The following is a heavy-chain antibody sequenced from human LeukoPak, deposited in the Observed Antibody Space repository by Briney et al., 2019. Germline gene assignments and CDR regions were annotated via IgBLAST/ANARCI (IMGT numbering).Heavy chain of an antibody. V-gene: IGHV4-39*01. CDR1: GGSISSSSYY. CDR3: ATGQRIVSDY. CDR2: IYYSGST. Sequence: SETLSLTCTVSGGSISSSSYYWGWIRQPPGKGLEWIGSIYYSGSTYYNPSLKSRVTISVDTSKNQFSLKLSSVTAADTAVYYCATGQRIVSDYSGQGTLVTVSS. D-gene: IGHD3-22*01. J-gene: IGHJ4*02.